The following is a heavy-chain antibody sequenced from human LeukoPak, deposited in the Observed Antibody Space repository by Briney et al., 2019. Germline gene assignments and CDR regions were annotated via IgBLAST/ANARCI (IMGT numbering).Heavy chain of an antibody. Sequence: GGSLRLSCAASGFTFSSYGIHWVRQAPGKGLGWVAFIRDDGSNKYYADSVKGRFTLSRDNSKSTLYLQMNSLRAEDTAVYYCAKDLSMIWCSTTTCSYFDYWGQGTLVTVSS. V-gene: IGHV3-30*02. D-gene: IGHD2-2*01. J-gene: IGHJ4*02. CDR3: AKDLSMIWCSTTTCSYFDY. CDR2: IRDDGSNK. CDR1: GFTFSSYG.